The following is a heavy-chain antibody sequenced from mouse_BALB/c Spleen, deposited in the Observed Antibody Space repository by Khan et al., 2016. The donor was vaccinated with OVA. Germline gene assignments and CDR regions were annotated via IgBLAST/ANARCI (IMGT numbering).Heavy chain of an antibody. Sequence: QVQLKQSGPGLVAPSQNLSITCTVSGFSLSDYGVSWIRQPPGKGLEWLGVIWGGGRTYYNSALKSGLSVSTDNSKSQVFLKMSSLQRDDTAMFYCAKGVWSYSDTLDYWGQGTSVTVSS. D-gene: IGHD2-10*01. CDR1: GFSLSDYG. CDR2: IWGGGRT. V-gene: IGHV2-6-5*01. J-gene: IGHJ4*01. CDR3: AKGVWSYSDTLDY.